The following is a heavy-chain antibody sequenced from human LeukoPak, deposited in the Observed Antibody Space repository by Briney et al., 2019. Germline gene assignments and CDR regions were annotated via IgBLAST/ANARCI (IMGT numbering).Heavy chain of an antibody. Sequence: PSETLSLTCTVSGGSISSYYWSWLRQPARKGLEWIGRIYTSGSTNYNPSLKSRGTMSVDTSKNQFSLKLSSVTAADTAVYYCARMFRDFWSGYGNWFDPWGQGTLVTVSS. CDR1: GGSISSYY. D-gene: IGHD3-3*01. CDR3: ARMFRDFWSGYGNWFDP. J-gene: IGHJ5*02. V-gene: IGHV4-4*07. CDR2: IYTSGST.